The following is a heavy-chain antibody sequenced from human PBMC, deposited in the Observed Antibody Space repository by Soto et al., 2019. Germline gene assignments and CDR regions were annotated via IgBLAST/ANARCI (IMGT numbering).Heavy chain of an antibody. CDR3: ARDLKAVVNHIHYNHYGLDV. D-gene: IGHD3-22*01. CDR2: ISSGASTI. CDR1: GFIFNDYY. V-gene: IGHV3-11*01. J-gene: IGHJ6*02. Sequence: PGGSLRLSFAASGFIFNDYYMSWIRQAPGKGLEWVAYISSGASTISYADSVKGRFTISRDNTNKLLYLQMNSLRAEDTAVYYCARDLKAVVNHIHYNHYGLDVWGQGTTVTVSS.